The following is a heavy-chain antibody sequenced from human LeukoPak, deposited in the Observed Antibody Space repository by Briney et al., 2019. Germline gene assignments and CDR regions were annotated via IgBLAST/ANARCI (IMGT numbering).Heavy chain of an antibody. J-gene: IGHJ2*01. CDR2: ISTGSRNV. Sequence: GGSLRLSYAASGFTFSSYSMNWVRQAPGKGLAWVSSISTGSRNVYYADSVKGRFTISRDNAKNSLYLQMNSLRVEDTAVFYCARDSRTVTTHWSFDLWGRGTLVTVSS. D-gene: IGHD4-17*01. CDR1: GFTFSSYS. V-gene: IGHV3-21*01. CDR3: ARDSRTVTTHWSFDL.